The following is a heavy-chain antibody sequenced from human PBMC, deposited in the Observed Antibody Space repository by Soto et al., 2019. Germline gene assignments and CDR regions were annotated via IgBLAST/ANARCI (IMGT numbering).Heavy chain of an antibody. CDR1: GGSISCYY. CDR2: IYYSGST. D-gene: IGHD7-27*01. CDR3: ARLATSGVNWGGAYYYYYMDV. J-gene: IGHJ6*03. Sequence: SGTLSLTCTVSGGSISCYYWSWIRQPPGKGLEWIGYIYYSGSTNYNPSLKSRVTISVDTSKNQFSLKLSSVTAADTAVYYCARLATSGVNWGGAYYYYYMDVWGKGTTVTVS. V-gene: IGHV4-59*08.